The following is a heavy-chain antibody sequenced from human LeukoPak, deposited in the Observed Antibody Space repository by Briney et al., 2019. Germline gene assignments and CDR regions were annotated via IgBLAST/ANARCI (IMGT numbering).Heavy chain of an antibody. V-gene: IGHV3-30*04. CDR1: GFTFSSYA. Sequence: PGGSLRLSCAASGFTFSSYAMHWVRQAPGKGLEWVAVISYDGNNKYYADSVKGRFTISRDNSKNTLYLQMNSLRAEDTAVYYCAREPDSSSWYGPYWGQGTLVTVSS. CDR3: AREPDSSSWYGPY. J-gene: IGHJ4*02. CDR2: ISYDGNNK. D-gene: IGHD6-13*01.